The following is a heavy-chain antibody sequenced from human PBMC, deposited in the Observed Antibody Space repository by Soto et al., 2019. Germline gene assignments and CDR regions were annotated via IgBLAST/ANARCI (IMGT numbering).Heavy chain of an antibody. J-gene: IGHJ6*02. V-gene: IGHV1-69*01. CDR1: GGTFSSYA. D-gene: IGHD2-2*01. CDR3: ARSQGSSTSLEIYYYYYSGMDV. Sequence: QVQLVQSGAEVKKPGSSVKVSCKASGGTFSSYAISWVRQAPGQGLEWMGGIIPISETTNYAQKFQGRVTITADESKSTAYMELSSLRSEDTAVYYCARSQGSSTSLEIYYYYYSGMDVWGQGNTVTVSS. CDR2: IIPISETT.